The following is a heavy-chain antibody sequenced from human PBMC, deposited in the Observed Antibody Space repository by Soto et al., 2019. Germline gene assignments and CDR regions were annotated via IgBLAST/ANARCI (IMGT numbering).Heavy chain of an antibody. V-gene: IGHV1-69*13. CDR2: IIPIFGTA. CDR1: GGTFSSYA. Sequence: SVKVSCKASGGTFSSYAISWVRQAPGQGLEWMGGIIPIFGTANYAQKFQGRVTITADESTSTAYMELSSLRSEDTAVYYCASALDDHYYFDYWGQGTLVTVSS. CDR3: ASALDDHYYFDY. J-gene: IGHJ4*02.